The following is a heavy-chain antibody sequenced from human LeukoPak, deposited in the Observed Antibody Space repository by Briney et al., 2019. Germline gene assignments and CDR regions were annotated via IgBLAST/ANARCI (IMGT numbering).Heavy chain of an antibody. D-gene: IGHD5-12*01. CDR3: ARDRGYSGYDAWFDT. CDR2: INPNSGGT. V-gene: IGHV1-2*02. Sequence: ASVKVSCKASGYTFTGYYMHWVRQAPGQGLEWMGWINPNSGGTNYAQKFQGRVTMTRDTSISTAYMELSRLRSDDTAVYYCARDRGYSGYDAWFDTWGQGTLVTVSS. CDR1: GYTFTGYY. J-gene: IGHJ5*02.